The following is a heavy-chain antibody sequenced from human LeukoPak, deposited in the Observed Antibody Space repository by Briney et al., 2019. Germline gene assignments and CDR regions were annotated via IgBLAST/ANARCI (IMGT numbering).Heavy chain of an antibody. CDR3: VKGSDWYYFDF. Sequence: KSSQTLSLTRTVSGGSFSSGDYYWSWIRQPPGKGLEWIGYIDYSGSTYYNPSLTSRVTISLDTSKNRFSLELSSVTAADTAVFYCVKGSDWYYFDFWGQGTLVTVSS. V-gene: IGHV4-30-4*01. CDR1: GGSFSSGDYY. CDR2: IDYSGST. J-gene: IGHJ4*02. D-gene: IGHD6-19*01.